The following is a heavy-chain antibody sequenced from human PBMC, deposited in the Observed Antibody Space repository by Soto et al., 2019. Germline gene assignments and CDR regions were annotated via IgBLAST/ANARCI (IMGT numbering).Heavy chain of an antibody. V-gene: IGHV3-49*03. CDR2: IRSNTYGGTT. Sequence: GGSLRLSCTTSGFTFGDYAMSWFRQAPGKGLEWIGYIRSNTYGGTTEYAASVKGRFTISRDDSKRVAHLQMNSLETEDTAVYFCARRGQLLDYWGQGTLVTVSS. D-gene: IGHD2-2*01. CDR3: ARRGQLLDY. J-gene: IGHJ4*02. CDR1: GFTFGDYA.